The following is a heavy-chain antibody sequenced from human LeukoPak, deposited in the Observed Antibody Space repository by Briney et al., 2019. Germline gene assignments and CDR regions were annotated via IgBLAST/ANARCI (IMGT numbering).Heavy chain of an antibody. CDR3: ARDIYSIAE. J-gene: IGHJ4*02. Sequence: GGSLRLSRAASGFTFSYYWIHWVRHAPGKGLVWVSLIHSDGGTTNYADSVKGRFTISRDNAKNTVYLQMNSLRVEDTAVYYCARDIYSIAEWGQGTLVTVSS. V-gene: IGHV3-74*01. D-gene: IGHD1-26*01. CDR2: IHSDGGTT. CDR1: GFTFSYYW.